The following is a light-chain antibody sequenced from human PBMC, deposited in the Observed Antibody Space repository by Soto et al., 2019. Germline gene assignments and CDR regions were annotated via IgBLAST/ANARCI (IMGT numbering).Light chain of an antibody. CDR2: GAS. CDR1: QTVPSSF. V-gene: IGKV3-20*01. CDR3: QHFGRSSWT. Sequence: DISLTQSPATLSFSPGERVTLSCRASQTVPSSFVAWYQQKPGQAPRPLIYGASTRATGVHDKFSGSGSGTDVTLAISRLEPEECAGDCCQHFGRSSWTFGQGTKLEIK. J-gene: IGKJ1*01.